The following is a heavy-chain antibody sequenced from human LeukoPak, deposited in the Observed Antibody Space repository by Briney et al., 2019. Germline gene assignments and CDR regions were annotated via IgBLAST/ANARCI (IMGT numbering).Heavy chain of an antibody. CDR1: GGSISSYY. Sequence: PSETLSLTCTVSGGSISSYYWSWIRQPPGKGLEWIGYIYYSGSTNYNPSLKSRVTISVDTSKNQFSLKLSSVTAADTAVYYCASLDYGGNIGDAFDIWGQGTMVTVSS. CDR2: IYYSGST. V-gene: IGHV4-59*08. J-gene: IGHJ3*02. CDR3: ASLDYGGNIGDAFDI. D-gene: IGHD4-23*01.